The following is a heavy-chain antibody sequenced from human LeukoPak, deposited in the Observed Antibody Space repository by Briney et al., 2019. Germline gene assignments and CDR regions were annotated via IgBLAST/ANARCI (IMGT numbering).Heavy chain of an antibody. Sequence: GGSLTLSCAGSGFTFSSYGMHWVRLAPGKGLEWVAFIPFDGNNKYHAESLKGRFTISRDNSRNTLYLQMNSLRADDTAIYYCAKGSPRTMESWGQGTLVTVSS. V-gene: IGHV3-30*02. D-gene: IGHD4/OR15-4a*01. CDR1: GFTFSSYG. CDR3: AKGSPRTMES. CDR2: IPFDGNNK. J-gene: IGHJ4*02.